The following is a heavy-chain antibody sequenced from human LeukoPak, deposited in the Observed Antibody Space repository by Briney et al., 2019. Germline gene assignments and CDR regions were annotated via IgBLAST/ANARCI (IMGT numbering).Heavy chain of an antibody. D-gene: IGHD4-17*01. CDR3: AHRRLEKGTAVTTGFDY. V-gene: IGHV2-5*02. J-gene: IGHJ4*02. CDR2: VYWDDGK. Sequence: SGPTLVKPTQTLKLTCTFSGFSLTTTGVGVGLIRQPPGKALEWLALVYWDDGKPYSPSLKNRLTITKDTSKNQVLLTMTNMDPVDTATYYCAHRRLEKGTAVTTGFDYWGQGILVTVSS. CDR1: GFSLTTTGVG.